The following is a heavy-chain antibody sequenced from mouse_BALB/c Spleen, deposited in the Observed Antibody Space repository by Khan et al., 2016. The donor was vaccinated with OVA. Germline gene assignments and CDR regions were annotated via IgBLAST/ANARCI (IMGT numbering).Heavy chain of an antibody. V-gene: IGHV2-3*01. D-gene: IGHD1-1*01. CDR2: IWGDGSK. CDR3: ARFYYGRVNYYAMDY. CDR1: GFSLTSYG. Sequence: VQLKESGPGLVAPSQSLSITCTVSGFSLTSYGVSWVRQPPGKGQEWLGVIWGDGSKNYHSAILSRLSLGTDDSMRKGFLKLNSLQTDHTATYYCARFYYGRVNYYAMDYWGQGTPVTVSS. J-gene: IGHJ4*01.